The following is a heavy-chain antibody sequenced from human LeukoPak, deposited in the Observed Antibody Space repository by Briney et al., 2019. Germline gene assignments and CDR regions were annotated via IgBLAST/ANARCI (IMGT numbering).Heavy chain of an antibody. CDR3: ARDFDMGITPGDDFDF. D-gene: IGHD3-9*01. J-gene: IGHJ4*02. V-gene: IGHV3-74*01. Sequence: GGSLRLSCAASGFTLSSYWMHWVRQPPGKGLGWASRINSDGSSTSYADSVKGRFTISRDNARNTVFLQMNSLRAEDTAVYYCARDFDMGITPGDDFDFWGQGTLVTVSS. CDR2: INSDGSST. CDR1: GFTLSSYW.